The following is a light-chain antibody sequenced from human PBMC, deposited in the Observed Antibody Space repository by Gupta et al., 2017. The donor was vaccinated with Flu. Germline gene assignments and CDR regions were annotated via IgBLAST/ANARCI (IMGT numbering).Light chain of an antibody. CDR3: QQEDSYPFT. Sequence: PSSISASTGDRVTITCRASQGISSYLAWYQQKPGKAPKLLIYAASTLQSGVPSRFSGSGSGTDFTLTISCLQSEDFATYYCQQEDSYPFTFGHGTKVDIK. V-gene: IGKV1-8*01. CDR2: AAS. J-gene: IGKJ3*01. CDR1: QGISSY.